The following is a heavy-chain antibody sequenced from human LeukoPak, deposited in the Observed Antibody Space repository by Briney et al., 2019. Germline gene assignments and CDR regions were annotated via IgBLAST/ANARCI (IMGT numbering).Heavy chain of an antibody. CDR1: GFTFSSYA. CDR3: ARGDGYNYGDTAFHI. Sequence: PGRSVSLLRAASGFTFSSYAVHWVRQAPGKGLEWVAVISYDGSNKYYADSVKGRFTISRDNSKNTLYLQMNSLRAEDTAVYYCARGDGYNYGDTAFHIWGQGTMVTVSS. CDR2: ISYDGSNK. D-gene: IGHD5-24*01. J-gene: IGHJ3*02. V-gene: IGHV3-30-3*01.